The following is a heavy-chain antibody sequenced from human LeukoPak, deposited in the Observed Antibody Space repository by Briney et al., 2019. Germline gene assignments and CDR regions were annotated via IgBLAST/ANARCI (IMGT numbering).Heavy chain of an antibody. CDR3: ARHTGEGSHFQH. V-gene: IGHV5-51*01. CDR2: IYPGDSDT. CDR1: GYTFTNYW. J-gene: IGHJ1*01. Sequence: GESLKISCKASGYTFTNYWIGWVRQMPGKGLEWMGIIYPGDSDTRFSPSFRGQVIISADKSIRTAYLQWTSLKASDTAMYYCARHTGEGSHFQHWGQGSLVTVSS. D-gene: IGHD3-16*01.